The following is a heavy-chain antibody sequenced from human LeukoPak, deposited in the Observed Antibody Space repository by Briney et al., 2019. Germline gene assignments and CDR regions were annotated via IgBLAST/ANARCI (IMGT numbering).Heavy chain of an antibody. Sequence: PGGSLRLSCAASGCTFGNHGMHWVRQAPGKGLEWVAFIRYDGSNKYYADSVKGRFTISRDNSKNTLYLQMNSLRAEDTAVYYCAKDLRYYDSSGYWGQGTLVTVSS. V-gene: IGHV3-30*02. CDR3: AKDLRYYDSSGY. CDR2: IRYDGSNK. J-gene: IGHJ4*02. D-gene: IGHD3-22*01. CDR1: GCTFGNHG.